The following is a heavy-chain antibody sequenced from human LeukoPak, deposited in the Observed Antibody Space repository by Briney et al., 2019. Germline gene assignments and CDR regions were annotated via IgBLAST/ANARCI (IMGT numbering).Heavy chain of an antibody. Sequence: SETLSLTCTVSGGSISSYYWSWIRQPPGKGLEWIGYIYYSGSTNYNPSLKSRVTISVDTSKNQFSLKLSSVTAADTAVYYCATLGSSSWYYFEYWGQGTLVTVSS. J-gene: IGHJ4*02. CDR2: IYYSGST. CDR1: GGSISSYY. V-gene: IGHV4-59*01. D-gene: IGHD6-13*01. CDR3: ATLGSSSWYYFEY.